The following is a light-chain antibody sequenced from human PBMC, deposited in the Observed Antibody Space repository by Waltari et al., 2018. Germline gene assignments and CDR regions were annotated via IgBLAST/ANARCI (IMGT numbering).Light chain of an antibody. CDR2: GAS. CDR1: QVIGSY. Sequence: DIQLTQSPSFLSASVGYRVTITCRASQVIGSYLAWYQQKPGKAPKLLIYGASTLQTGVPSRFSGSGSGTEFTLTISSLQPEDFATYYCQQLNSYPRGTFGQGTKVEIK. CDR3: QQLNSYPRGT. J-gene: IGKJ1*01. V-gene: IGKV1-9*01.